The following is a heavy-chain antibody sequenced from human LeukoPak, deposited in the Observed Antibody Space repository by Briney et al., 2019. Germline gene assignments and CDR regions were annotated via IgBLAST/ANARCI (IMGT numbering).Heavy chain of an antibody. CDR3: ARDKGRNVIWTLEY. CDR1: GFTFSSYG. V-gene: IGHV3-33*01. CDR2: IWYDESNK. D-gene: IGHD2-15*01. J-gene: IGHJ4*02. Sequence: PGGSLRLSCAASGFTFSSYGMHWVRQAPGKGLEWVAVIWYDESNKYNADSVKGRLTISRGNSKNTMYLEMNSLRAEDTAVYYCARDKGRNVIWTLEYWGQGTLVTVSS.